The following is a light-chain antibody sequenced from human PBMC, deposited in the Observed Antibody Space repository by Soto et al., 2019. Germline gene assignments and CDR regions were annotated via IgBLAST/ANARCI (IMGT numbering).Light chain of an antibody. Sequence: SYELTQPPSVSVAPGKTARITCGGNNIGSKSVHWYQQKPGQAPVLVIYYDSDRPSGIPERFSGSNSRNTATLTISRVEAGDEADYYCQVWDSSSDHPGVFGGGTKLTVL. V-gene: IGLV3-21*04. J-gene: IGLJ2*01. CDR1: NIGSKS. CDR2: YDS. CDR3: QVWDSSSDHPGV.